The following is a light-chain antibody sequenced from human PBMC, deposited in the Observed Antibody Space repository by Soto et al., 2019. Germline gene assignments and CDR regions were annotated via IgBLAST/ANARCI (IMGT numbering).Light chain of an antibody. CDR1: QSVTNNY. CDR3: QQYGNTLYT. Sequence: EIVLTQSPGTLSLSPGERATLSCRASQSVTNNYVAWYQQKPGQAPRLLIYDTSTRAAGIPDRFSGSGSGTDFTLTISRLEPEDFAVYYCQQYGNTLYTLGQGTRLEIK. J-gene: IGKJ2*01. V-gene: IGKV3-20*01. CDR2: DTS.